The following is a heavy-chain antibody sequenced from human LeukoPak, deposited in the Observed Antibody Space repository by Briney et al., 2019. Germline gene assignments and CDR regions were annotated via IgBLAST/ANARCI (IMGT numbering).Heavy chain of an antibody. V-gene: IGHV1-46*01. Sequence: ASVKVSCKASGYTFTSYYMHWVRQAPGQGLEWMGIIHPSGGSTSYAQKFQGRVTMTRDTSTSTVYMELSSLRSEDTAVYYCARDRYYYDSSGYPITYYFDYWGQGTLVTVSS. J-gene: IGHJ4*02. CDR1: GYTFTSYY. D-gene: IGHD3-22*01. CDR3: ARDRYYYDSSGYPITYYFDY. CDR2: IHPSGGST.